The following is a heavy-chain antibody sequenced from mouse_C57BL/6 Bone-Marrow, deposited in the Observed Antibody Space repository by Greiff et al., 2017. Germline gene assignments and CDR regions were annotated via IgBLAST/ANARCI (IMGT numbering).Heavy chain of an antibody. J-gene: IGHJ2*01. CDR2: ISDGGSYT. D-gene: IGHD3-3*01. V-gene: IGHV5-4*03. CDR3: ARGAGTWGYYFDY. Sequence: EVKLMESGGGLVKPGGSLKLSCAASGFTFSSYAMSWVRQTPEKRLEWVATISDGGSYTYYPDNVKGRFTISRDNAKNHLYLQMSHLKSEDTAMYYCARGAGTWGYYFDYWGQGTTLTVSS. CDR1: GFTFSSYA.